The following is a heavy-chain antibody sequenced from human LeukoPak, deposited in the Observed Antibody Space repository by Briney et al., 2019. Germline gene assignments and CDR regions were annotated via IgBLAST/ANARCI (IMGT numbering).Heavy chain of an antibody. CDR2: IYYSGST. CDR1: GCSISGSSYF. J-gene: IGHJ4*02. CDR3: GRQAAAGAGGDY. Sequence: PSETLSLTCTVSGCSISGSSYFWGWIRQPPGKGLELIGRIYYSGSTYYNPSLKSRITISVDMSKNKFSLKLTSVTAADRAVYYCGRQAAAGAGGDYWDQGTLVTVSS. D-gene: IGHD6-13*01. V-gene: IGHV4-39*01.